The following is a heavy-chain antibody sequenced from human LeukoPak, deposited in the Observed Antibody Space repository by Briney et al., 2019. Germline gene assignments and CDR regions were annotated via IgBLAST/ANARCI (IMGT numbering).Heavy chain of an antibody. CDR2: ISGSGGST. V-gene: IGHV3-23*01. J-gene: IGHJ4*02. D-gene: IGHD2-2*02. CDR3: AKIIVVLPSTISNPYYFDY. Sequence: PGGSLRLSCAASGFTFSSYAMSWVRQAPGKGLEWVSAISGSGGSTYFADSVKGRFSISRDNSKNTLYLLMSSLRAEDTAVYYCAKIIVVLPSTISNPYYFDYWGQGTLVTVSS. CDR1: GFTFSSYA.